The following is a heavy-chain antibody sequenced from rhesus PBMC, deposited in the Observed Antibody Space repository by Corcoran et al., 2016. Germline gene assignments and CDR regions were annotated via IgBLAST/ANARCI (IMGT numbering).Heavy chain of an antibody. CDR1: GGSISGGYG. CDR3: AGSYCTGSGCYLLYGLDS. CDR2: FYSSSGNT. J-gene: IGHJ6*01. D-gene: IGHD2-21*01. Sequence: QVQLQESGPGLLKPSETLSLTCAVSGGSISGGYGWGWIRQPPGKGLGWIGSFYSSSGNTYSNPSLKSRVTISTDTSKNQFSLKLRSVTTADTAVYYCAGSYCTGSGCYLLYGLDSWGQGVVVTVSS. V-gene: IGHV4S7*01.